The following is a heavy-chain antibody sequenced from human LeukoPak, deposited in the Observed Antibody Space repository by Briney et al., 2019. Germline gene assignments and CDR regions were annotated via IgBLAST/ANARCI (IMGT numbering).Heavy chain of an antibody. CDR2: ISAYNGNT. V-gene: IGHV1-18*01. CDR1: GYTFTSYG. Sequence: ASVKVSCKASGYTFTSYGISWVRQAPGQGLEWMGWISAYNGNTNYVQKLQGRVTMTTDTSTSTAYMELRSLRSDDTAVYYCERDSTCSSTSCYFPDYWGHGTLVTVSS. CDR3: ERDSTCSSTSCYFPDY. J-gene: IGHJ4*01. D-gene: IGHD2-2*01.